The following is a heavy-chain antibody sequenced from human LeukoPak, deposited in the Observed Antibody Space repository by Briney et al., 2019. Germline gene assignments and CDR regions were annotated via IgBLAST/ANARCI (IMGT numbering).Heavy chain of an antibody. CDR2: IYYSGNI. J-gene: IGHJ5*02. V-gene: IGHV4-39*07. D-gene: IGHD3-10*01. CDR1: GVSISSSNSY. Sequence: SETLSLTCTVSGVSISSSNSYWGWIRQPPGKGLEWIGSIYYSGNIYYNASLKSRVTISVDTSKNQFSLKLSSVTAADTAVYYCARDHYYGSGSRFDPWGQGTLVTVSS. CDR3: ARDHYYGSGSRFDP.